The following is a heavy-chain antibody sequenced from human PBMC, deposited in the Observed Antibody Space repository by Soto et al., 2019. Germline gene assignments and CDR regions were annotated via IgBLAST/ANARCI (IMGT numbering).Heavy chain of an antibody. CDR2: IGGGSGST. J-gene: IGHJ4*02. CDR3: ATRMYSTSWYYFVS. D-gene: IGHD6-13*01. CDR1: GFTFTNYA. V-gene: IGHV3-23*01. Sequence: EVQLLESGGGFVQPGGSLRLSCAASGFTFTNYALSWVRQAPGKGLEWGSTIGGGSGSTSYADSVKGRFSISRENSKSTLYLQMSRLRAEDTALYYCATRMYSTSWYYFVSWGQGTLVNVSS.